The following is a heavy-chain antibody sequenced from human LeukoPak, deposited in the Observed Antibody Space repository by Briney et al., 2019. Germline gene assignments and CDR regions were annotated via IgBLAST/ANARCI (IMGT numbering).Heavy chain of an antibody. CDR3: AREGCSSTSCSTTWFDP. D-gene: IGHD2-2*01. CDR1: GFTFSSYW. CDR2: IKQDGCEK. J-gene: IGHJ5*02. Sequence: GESLRLSCAASGFTFSSYWMSWVRQAPGKGLEWVANIKQDGCEKYYVDSVKGRFTISRDNAKNSLYLQMNSLRAEDTAVYYCAREGCSSTSCSTTWFDPWGQGTLVTVSS. V-gene: IGHV3-7*01.